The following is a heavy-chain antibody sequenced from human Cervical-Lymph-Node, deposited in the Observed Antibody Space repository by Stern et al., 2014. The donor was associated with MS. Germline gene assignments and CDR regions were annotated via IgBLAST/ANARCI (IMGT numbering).Heavy chain of an antibody. J-gene: IGHJ6*02. Sequence: EVQLEQSGAEVKKPGETLKISCTGSGYSFTSYWNGGVRKRPGKGLGWMGIIYPGDSDTRYSPSFQGQVTISADKSISTAYLQWSSLKASDTAMYYCARLASPGVGMDVWGQGTTVTVSS. CDR2: IYPGDSDT. CDR3: ARLASPGVGMDV. D-gene: IGHD2-8*01. CDR1: GYSFTSYW. V-gene: IGHV5-51*01.